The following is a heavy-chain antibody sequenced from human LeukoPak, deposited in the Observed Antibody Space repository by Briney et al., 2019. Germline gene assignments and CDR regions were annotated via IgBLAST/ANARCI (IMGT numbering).Heavy chain of an antibody. CDR3: ARGVGYYYDSSGYYYSDY. Sequence: ASVKVSCKASGYTFTGYYMHWVRQAPGQGLEWMGWINPNSGGTNYAQKFQGRVTMTRDTSISTAYMELSRLRSEDTAVYYCARGVGYYYDSSGYYYSDYWGQGTLVTVSS. CDR2: INPNSGGT. J-gene: IGHJ4*02. CDR1: GYTFTGYY. D-gene: IGHD3-22*01. V-gene: IGHV1-2*02.